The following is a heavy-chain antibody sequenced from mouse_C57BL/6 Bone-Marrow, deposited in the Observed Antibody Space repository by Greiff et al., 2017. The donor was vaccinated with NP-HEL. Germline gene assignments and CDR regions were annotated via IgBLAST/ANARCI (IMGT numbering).Heavy chain of an antibody. CDR3: ARERTTVASYYCDY. J-gene: IGHJ2*01. CDR2: ISDGGSYT. CDR1: GFTFSSYA. V-gene: IGHV5-4*01. Sequence: EVHLVESGGGLVKPGGSLKLSCAASGFTFSSYAMSWVRQTPEKRLEWVATISDGGSYTYYPDNVKGRFTISRDNAKNNLYLQMSHLKSEDTAMYYCARERTTVASYYCDYWGQGTTLTVSS. D-gene: IGHD1-1*01.